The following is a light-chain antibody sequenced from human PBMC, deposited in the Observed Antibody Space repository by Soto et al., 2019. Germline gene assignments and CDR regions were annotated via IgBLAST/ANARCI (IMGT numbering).Light chain of an antibody. J-gene: IGLJ1*01. CDR3: AAWDDSLNGSYV. CDR1: SSNIGSNT. CDR2: NNN. V-gene: IGLV1-44*01. Sequence: QAVVTQPPSASGTPGQRVTISCSGSSSNIGSNTVNWYQQLPGTAPKLLIYNNNQRPSGVPDRFSCSKSGTSASLAISGLQSEDEADYYCAAWDDSLNGSYVFGTGTKVTVL.